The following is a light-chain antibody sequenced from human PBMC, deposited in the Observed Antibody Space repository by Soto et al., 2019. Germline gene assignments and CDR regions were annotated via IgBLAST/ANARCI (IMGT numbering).Light chain of an antibody. J-gene: IGKJ1*01. CDR3: QQYNNWPRT. Sequence: EIVMTQSPATLSVSPGERATLSCRASQSVSTNLAWHQQKPGQAPRLLIYGASTRATGIPARFSGSGSGTEVTITISSLQSEDFAVYYCQQYNNWPRTFGQGTKVEIK. CDR1: QSVSTN. CDR2: GAS. V-gene: IGKV3-15*01.